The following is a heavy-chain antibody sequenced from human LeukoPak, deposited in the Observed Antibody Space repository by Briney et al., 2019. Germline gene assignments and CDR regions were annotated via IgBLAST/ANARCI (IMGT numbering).Heavy chain of an antibody. CDR3: ASDYYDSSGFLPDAFDI. J-gene: IGHJ3*02. CDR2: IKQDGCEK. CDR1: GFTFSSYW. V-gene: IGHV3-7*01. Sequence: PGGSLRLSCAASGFTFSSYWMSWVRQAPGKGLEWVANIKQDGCEKYYVDSVKGRFTISRDNAKNSLYLQMNSLRAEDTAVYYCASDYYDSSGFLPDAFDIWGQGTMVTVSS. D-gene: IGHD3-22*01.